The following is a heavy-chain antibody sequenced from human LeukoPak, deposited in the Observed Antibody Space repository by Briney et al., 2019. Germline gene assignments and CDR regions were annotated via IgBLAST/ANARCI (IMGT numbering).Heavy chain of an antibody. D-gene: IGHD6-19*01. CDR2: IIPIFGTA. Sequence: ASVKVSCKTSGYIFTGYYMHWVRQAPGQGLEWMGGIIPIFGTANYAQKFQGRVTITADESTSTAYMELSSLRSEDTAVYYCARVGSVAGTDYWGQGTLVTVSS. V-gene: IGHV1-69*13. CDR3: ARVGSVAGTDY. J-gene: IGHJ4*02. CDR1: GYIFTGYY.